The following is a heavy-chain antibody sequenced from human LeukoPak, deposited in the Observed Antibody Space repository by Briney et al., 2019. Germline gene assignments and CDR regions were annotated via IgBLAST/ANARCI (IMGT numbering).Heavy chain of an antibody. D-gene: IGHD6-6*01. J-gene: IGHJ5*02. CDR1: GGTFSSYA. Sequence: GASVKVSCKASGGTFSSYAISWVRQAPGQGLEWTGGIIPIFGTANYAQKFQGRVTITADESTSTAYMELSSLRSEDTAVYYCARASSIAARGGWFDPWGQGTLVTVSS. CDR3: ARASSIAARGGWFDP. CDR2: IIPIFGTA. V-gene: IGHV1-69*13.